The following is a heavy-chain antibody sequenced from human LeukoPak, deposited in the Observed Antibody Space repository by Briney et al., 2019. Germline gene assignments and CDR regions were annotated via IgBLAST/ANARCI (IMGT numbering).Heavy chain of an antibody. V-gene: IGHV3-23*01. CDR1: GFTFSSYG. Sequence: GGSLRLSCAASGFTFSSYGMSWVRQAPGKGLEWVSGISSSGGGTYYADSVKGRFTISRDNSKNTLYLQMNSLRAEDTAVYYCASDYPLYYFYMDVWGKGTTVTVSS. CDR2: ISSSGGGT. J-gene: IGHJ6*03. D-gene: IGHD4-11*01. CDR3: ASDYPLYYFYMDV.